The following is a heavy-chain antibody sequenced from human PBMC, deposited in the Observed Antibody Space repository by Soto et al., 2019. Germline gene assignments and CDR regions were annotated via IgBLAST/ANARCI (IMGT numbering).Heavy chain of an antibody. CDR3: ASGSTRAHIYDY. CDR2: IYHIGTI. V-gene: IGHV4-38-2*01. D-gene: IGHD2-21*01. Sequence: SETLSLTCAVSGHSITSDYWGWIRQPPGMGLGWIGTIYHIGTIYYNPSLKSRVTISVDTSKNQFSLKLSSVTAADTAIYFCASGSTRAHIYDYWGQGTLATVSS. J-gene: IGHJ4*02. CDR1: GHSITSDY.